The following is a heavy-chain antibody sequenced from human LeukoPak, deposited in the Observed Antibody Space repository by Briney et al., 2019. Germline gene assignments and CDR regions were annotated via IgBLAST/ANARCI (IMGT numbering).Heavy chain of an antibody. CDR3: AKDSHSGFFDY. CDR1: GFSFTYG. J-gene: IGHJ4*02. Sequence: GGSLRLSCAASGFSFTYGMSWVRQAPGKGLEWVSGIGGGDGRTYYADSLKGRFTISRDISKTTLYLQINGLTADDTAVYYCAKDSHSGFFDYWGQGTLVTVSS. V-gene: IGHV3-23*01. CDR2: IGGGDGRT. D-gene: IGHD5-12*01.